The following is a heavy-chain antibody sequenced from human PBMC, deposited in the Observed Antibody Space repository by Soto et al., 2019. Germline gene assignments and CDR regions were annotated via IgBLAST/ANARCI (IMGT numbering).Heavy chain of an antibody. D-gene: IGHD3-22*01. Sequence: GASVKVSCKASGFTFTSSAVQWVRQARGQRLEWIGWIVVGSGNTNYAQKFQERVTITRDMSTSTAYMELSSLRSEDTAVYYCAADRVRDSSTPTRHWYFDLWGRGTLVTVSS. CDR2: IVVGSGNT. V-gene: IGHV1-58*01. J-gene: IGHJ2*01. CDR1: GFTFTSSA. CDR3: AADRVRDSSTPTRHWYFDL.